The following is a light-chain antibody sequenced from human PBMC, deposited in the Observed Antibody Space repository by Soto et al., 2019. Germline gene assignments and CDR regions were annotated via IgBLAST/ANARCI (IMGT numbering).Light chain of an antibody. V-gene: IGKV3-20*01. J-gene: IGKJ4*01. CDR1: QRVSSSY. CDR3: QQYGSSPLT. Sequence: EIVLTQSPGTLSLSPGERAALSCRASQRVSSSYLAWYQQKPGQAPRLLIYGASSRATGIPDRFSGSGSGTDFTLTISRLEPEDFAVYYCQQYGSSPLTFGGGTPVEIK. CDR2: GAS.